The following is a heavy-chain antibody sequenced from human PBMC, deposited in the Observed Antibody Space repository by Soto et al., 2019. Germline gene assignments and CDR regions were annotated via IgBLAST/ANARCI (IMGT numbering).Heavy chain of an antibody. Sequence: SQTLSLTCAISGDSVSSNSAAWNWIRQSPSSGLEWLGRTYYRSKWYNDYAVSVKSRITIKPDTSKNHFSLQLNSVTPEDTAVYYCARLAPGGSGGGGDYRGQGTLVTVSS. D-gene: IGHD6-19*01. V-gene: IGHV6-1*01. CDR1: GDSVSSNSAA. J-gene: IGHJ4*02. CDR2: TYYRSKWYN. CDR3: ARLAPGGSGGGGDY.